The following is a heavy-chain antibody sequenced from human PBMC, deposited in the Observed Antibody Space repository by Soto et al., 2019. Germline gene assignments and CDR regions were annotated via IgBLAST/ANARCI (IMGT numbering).Heavy chain of an antibody. D-gene: IGHD6-19*01. Sequence: ASVKVSCKASGYTFTSYGISWVRQAPGKGLEWMGGFDPEDGETIYAQKFQGRVTMTEDTSTDTAYMELSSLRSEDTAVYYCATNIQWLVLLNGGSYFDYWGQGTLVTVSS. CDR2: FDPEDGET. CDR1: GYTFTSYG. J-gene: IGHJ4*02. CDR3: ATNIQWLVLLNGGSYFDY. V-gene: IGHV1-24*01.